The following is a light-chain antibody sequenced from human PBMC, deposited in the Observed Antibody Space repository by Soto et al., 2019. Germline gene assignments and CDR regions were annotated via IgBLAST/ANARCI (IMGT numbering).Light chain of an antibody. Sequence: EIVLTQSPATLSLSPGERATLSCGASQSVSSSYVAWYQQKPGLAPRLLIYDASSSATGIPDRFSGSGSGTDFTLTISRLEPEDFAVYYCQQYGSSPLTFGGGTKVEIK. J-gene: IGKJ4*01. CDR3: QQYGSSPLT. CDR2: DAS. CDR1: QSVSSSY. V-gene: IGKV3D-20*01.